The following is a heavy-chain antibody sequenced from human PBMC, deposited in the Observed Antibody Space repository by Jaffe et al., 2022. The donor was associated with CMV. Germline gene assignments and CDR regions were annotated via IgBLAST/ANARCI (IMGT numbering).Heavy chain of an antibody. CDR3: AADLAVYGDYGFDY. V-gene: IGHV1-58*01. CDR1: GFTFTSSA. D-gene: IGHD4-17*01. CDR2: IVVGSGNT. J-gene: IGHJ4*02. Sequence: QMQLVQSGPEVKKPGTSVKVSCKASGFTFTSSAVQWVRQARGQRLEWIGWIVVGSGNTNYAQKFQERVTITRDMSTSTAYMELSSLRSEDTAVYYCAADLAVYGDYGFDYWGQGTLVTVSS.